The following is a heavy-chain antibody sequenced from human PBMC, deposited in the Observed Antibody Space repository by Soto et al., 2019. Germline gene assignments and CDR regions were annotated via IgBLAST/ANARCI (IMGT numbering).Heavy chain of an antibody. CDR2: VNAANGDT. V-gene: IGHV1-3*01. J-gene: IGHJ4*02. Sequence: QVQLVQSGAEVKKPGASVKVACKASGYTFTSYAIHWVRQAPGQRLEWMGWVNAANGDTKYSQKFQGRVTITRDAYATTAYMELSRLRSEDTAVYYCAREGSRTYFDYWGQGTLVTVSS. CDR1: GYTFTSYA. D-gene: IGHD2-15*01. CDR3: AREGSRTYFDY.